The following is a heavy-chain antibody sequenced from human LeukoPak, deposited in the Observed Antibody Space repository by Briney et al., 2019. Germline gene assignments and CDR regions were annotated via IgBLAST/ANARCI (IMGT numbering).Heavy chain of an antibody. Sequence: ASVKVSCKVSGYTLTELSMHWVRQAPGKGLEWMGGFDPEDGETINAQKFQGRVTMTEDTSTDTAYMELSSLRSEDTAVYYCATSMVRGVISALDYWGQGTLVTVSS. CDR2: FDPEDGET. J-gene: IGHJ4*02. CDR1: GYTLTELS. V-gene: IGHV1-24*01. CDR3: ATSMVRGVISALDY. D-gene: IGHD3-10*01.